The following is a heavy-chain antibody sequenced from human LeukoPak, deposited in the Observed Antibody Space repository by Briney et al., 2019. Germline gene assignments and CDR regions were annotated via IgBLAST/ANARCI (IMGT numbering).Heavy chain of an antibody. Sequence: ASVKVSCKVSGYTLTELSMHWVRQAPGKGLEWMGGFDPEDGETIYAQKFQGRVTMTEDTSTDTAYMELSSPRSDDTAIYYCTTDSEYYESGSFDYWGQGTLVTVSS. D-gene: IGHD3-10*01. CDR3: TTDSEYYESGSFDY. J-gene: IGHJ4*02. CDR2: FDPEDGET. CDR1: GYTLTELS. V-gene: IGHV1-24*01.